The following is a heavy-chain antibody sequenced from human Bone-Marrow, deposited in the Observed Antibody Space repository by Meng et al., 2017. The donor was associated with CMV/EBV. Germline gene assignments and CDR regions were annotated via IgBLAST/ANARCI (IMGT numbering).Heavy chain of an antibody. CDR2: ISYDGSNK. J-gene: IGHJ4*02. Sequence: GESLKISCAASGFTFSSYAMHWVRQAPGKGLEWVAVISYDGSNKYYADSVKGRFTISRDNAKNSLYLQMNSLRAEDTAVYYCARGGRYSYGYPKVWGQGTLVTVSS. V-gene: IGHV3-30-3*01. D-gene: IGHD5-18*01. CDR1: GFTFSSYA. CDR3: ARGGRYSYGYPKV.